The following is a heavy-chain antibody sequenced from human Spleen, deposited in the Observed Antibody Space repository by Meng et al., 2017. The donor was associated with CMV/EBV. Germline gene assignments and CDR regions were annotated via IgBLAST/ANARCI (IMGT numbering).Heavy chain of an antibody. CDR3: ARFIQGGSGWYPDY. CDR1: GDSVGNYS. D-gene: IGHD6-19*01. Sequence: SETLSLTCTVSGDSVGNYSWSWIRQPPGKGLEWIGYSYYRGSTYYNRSLKSRFTISVDTSKNQFFLKLSSVTAADTAVYYCARFIQGGSGWYPDYWGQGTLVTVSS. J-gene: IGHJ4*02. V-gene: IGHV4-59*02. CDR2: SYYRGST.